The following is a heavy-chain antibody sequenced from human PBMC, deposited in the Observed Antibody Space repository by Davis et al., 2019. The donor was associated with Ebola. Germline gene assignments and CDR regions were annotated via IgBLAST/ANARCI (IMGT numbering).Heavy chain of an antibody. CDR3: ARDPLHFSFSPDS. CDR1: GFSFSGYW. V-gene: IGHV3-74*01. J-gene: IGHJ5*01. CDR2: IDSDGSTT. Sequence: GESLKISCAASGFSFSGYWMHWIRQRPGKGLVWVSRIDSDGSTTVYADSVKGRFTISRDNAKNTLYLQMNSLGVEDTAVYYCARDPLHFSFSPDSWGQGTLVTVSS. D-gene: IGHD3-3*02.